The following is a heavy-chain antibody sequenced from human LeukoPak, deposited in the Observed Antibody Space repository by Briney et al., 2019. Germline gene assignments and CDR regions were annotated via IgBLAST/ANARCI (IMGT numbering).Heavy chain of an antibody. CDR1: GFILSSYA. CDR3: AKSGGGSGYYYMDV. V-gene: IGHV3-23*01. CDR2: ISAGGGT. D-gene: IGHD1-26*01. Sequence: GGSLRLSCAASGFILSSYAMSWVSQDPGKGMEWLSDISAGGGTHHSDSVKGRFTISRDNSKDTLYLQMNSLRAEDTAVYYCAKSGGGSGYYYMDVWGKGTTVTV. J-gene: IGHJ6*03.